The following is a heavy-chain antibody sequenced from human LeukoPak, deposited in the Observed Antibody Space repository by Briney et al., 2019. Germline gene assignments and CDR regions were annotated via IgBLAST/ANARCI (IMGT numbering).Heavy chain of an antibody. CDR2: IYPGDSDT. CDR3: ARHGGYSYGSDYFDY. V-gene: IGHV5-51*01. D-gene: IGHD5-18*01. Sequence: GESLKIYCKGSGYSFTSYWIGWVRQMPGKGLEWMGIIYPGDSDTRYSPSFQGQVTISADKSISTAYLQWSSLKASDTAMYYCARHGGYSYGSDYFDYWGQGTLVTVSS. J-gene: IGHJ4*02. CDR1: GYSFTSYW.